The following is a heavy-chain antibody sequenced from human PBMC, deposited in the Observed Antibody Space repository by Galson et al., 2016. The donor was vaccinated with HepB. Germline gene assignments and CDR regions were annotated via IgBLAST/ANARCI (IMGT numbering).Heavy chain of an antibody. D-gene: IGHD2-8*01. CDR3: ARSDPIMGGVDY. CDR1: GYTFIGYY. J-gene: IGHJ4*02. V-gene: IGHV1-2*02. CDR2: INPNSGGT. Sequence: SVKVSCKASGYTFIGYYMHWVRQAPGQGLEWMGWINPNSGGTNYAQRFQGRVTLTRDTSISTASMELSRLRSDDTAVYFCARSDPIMGGVDYWGQGTLVTVSS.